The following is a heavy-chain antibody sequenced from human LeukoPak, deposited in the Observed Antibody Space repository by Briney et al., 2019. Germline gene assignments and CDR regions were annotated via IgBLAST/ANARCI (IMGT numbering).Heavy chain of an antibody. V-gene: IGHV3-23*01. D-gene: IGHD3-9*01. CDR1: VLTFSNYA. J-gene: IGHJ6*03. CDR3: AKTHQPEGFYDFLTGYFYMDV. CDR2: IRGSGGST. Sequence: PGGSLRLSCAASVLTFSNYAMSWVRQGPGKGLEWVSAIRGSGGSTYYADSVKGRFTISRDNSKNTLYLQMNSLRAEDTAVYYCAKTHQPEGFYDFLTGYFYMDVGGKGTTVSVSS.